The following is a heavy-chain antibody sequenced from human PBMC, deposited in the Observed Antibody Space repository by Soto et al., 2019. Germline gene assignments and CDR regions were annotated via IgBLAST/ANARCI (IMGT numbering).Heavy chain of an antibody. V-gene: IGHV4-39*01. CDR1: GGSISSSSYY. D-gene: IGHD6-13*01. CDR2: IYYSGST. J-gene: IGHJ4*02. CDR3: ARLRGAAAGI. Sequence: QLQLQESGPGLVKPSETLSLTCTVSGGSISSSSYYWGLIRQPPGKGLEWIGSIYYSGSTYYNPSLKSRVTISVDTSKNQFSLKLSSVTAADTAVYYCARLRGAAAGIWGQGTLVTVSS.